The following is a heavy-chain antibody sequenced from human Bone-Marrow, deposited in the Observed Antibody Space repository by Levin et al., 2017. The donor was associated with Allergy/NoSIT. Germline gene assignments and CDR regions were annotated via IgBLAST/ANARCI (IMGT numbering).Heavy chain of an antibody. CDR3: AREIGWELQGYLDY. CDR1: RFTFSSFA. Sequence: QTGGSLRLSCAASRFTFSSFAMHWVRQAPGKGLEWVAGISSEGRNKYFSDLVKGRFTISRDNSKNIMFLQLNSLRVEDTAMYFCAREIGWELQGYLDYWGQGIQVTVSS. D-gene: IGHD1-7*01. V-gene: IGHV3-30*12. J-gene: IGHJ4*02. CDR2: ISSEGRNK.